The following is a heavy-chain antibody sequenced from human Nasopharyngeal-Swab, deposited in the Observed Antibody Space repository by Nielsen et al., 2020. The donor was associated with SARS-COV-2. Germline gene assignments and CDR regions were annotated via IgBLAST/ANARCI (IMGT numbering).Heavy chain of an antibody. CDR3: ARDLSSIWTSGLGV. Sequence: GESLKISCAVSGITVNNAWMNWVRQAPGKGPEWVGRSRNKANSYTTEYAASVKGRFTISRDDSKNSLYLQMSSLRTEDTALYYCARDLSSIWTSGLGVWGQGTTVIVSS. J-gene: IGHJ6*02. D-gene: IGHD6-13*01. CDR2: SRNKANSYTT. CDR1: GITVNNAW. V-gene: IGHV3-72*01.